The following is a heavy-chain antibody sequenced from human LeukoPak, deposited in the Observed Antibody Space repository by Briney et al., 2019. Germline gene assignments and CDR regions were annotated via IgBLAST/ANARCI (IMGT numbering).Heavy chain of an antibody. CDR2: ISGSGGST. CDR3: AKKDYGDYYFDY. CDR1: GFTFSSYA. D-gene: IGHD4-17*01. Sequence: PGGSLRLSCAASGFTFSSYAMSWVRQAPGKGLEWVSAISGSGGSTYYADSVKGRFTISRDNSRNTLYLQMNSLRAEDTAVYYCAKKDYGDYYFDYWGQGTLVTVSS. J-gene: IGHJ4*02. V-gene: IGHV3-23*01.